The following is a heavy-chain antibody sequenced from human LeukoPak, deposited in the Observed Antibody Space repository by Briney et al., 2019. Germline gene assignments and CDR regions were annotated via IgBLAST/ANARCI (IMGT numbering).Heavy chain of an antibody. CDR3: AREKDAFDI. V-gene: IGHV1-69*05. Sequence: GASVKVSCKASGGTFSSYAISWVRQAPGQGLEWMGGIIPIFGTANYAQKFQGRVTMTRDTSTSTVYMELSSLRSEDTAVYNCAREKDAFDIWGQGTMATVSS. J-gene: IGHJ3*02. CDR2: IIPIFGTA. CDR1: GGTFSSYA.